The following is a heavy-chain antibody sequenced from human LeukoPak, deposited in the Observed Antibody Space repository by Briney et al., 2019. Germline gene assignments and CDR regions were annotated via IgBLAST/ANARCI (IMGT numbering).Heavy chain of an antibody. CDR2: ISGSGGST. D-gene: IGHD6-19*01. Sequence: GGSLRLSCGASGFTFSSYAMNWVRQAPGKGLEWVSRISGSGGSTYYADSVKGRFTISRDNSKNTLYLQMNSLRAEDTAVYYCARDSIAVAGTPAFDIWGQGTMVTVSS. V-gene: IGHV3-23*01. CDR3: ARDSIAVAGTPAFDI. J-gene: IGHJ3*02. CDR1: GFTFSSYA.